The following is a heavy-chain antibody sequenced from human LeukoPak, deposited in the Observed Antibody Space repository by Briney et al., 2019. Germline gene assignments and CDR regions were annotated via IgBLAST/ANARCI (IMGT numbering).Heavy chain of an antibody. D-gene: IGHD6-19*01. CDR2: ISAYNGNT. CDR3: ARGRSSGWPFDY. J-gene: IGHJ4*02. CDR1: GYTFTTYG. Sequence: ASVKVSCKASGYTFTTYGITWVRQAPGQGLEWMGWISAYNGNTNYAQKLQGRVTMTTDTSTSTAYMELRSLRSDDTAVYYCARGRSSGWPFDYWGQGTLVTVSS. V-gene: IGHV1-18*01.